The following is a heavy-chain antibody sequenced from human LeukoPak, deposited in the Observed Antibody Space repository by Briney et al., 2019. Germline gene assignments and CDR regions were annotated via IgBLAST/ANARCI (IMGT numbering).Heavy chain of an antibody. J-gene: IGHJ6*02. D-gene: IGHD3-22*01. V-gene: IGHV4-34*01. CDR2: INHSGST. Sequence: SETLSLTCAVYGGSFSAYYWTWIRQPPGKGLEWIGEINHSGSTNYNPSLKSRVTISVDTSKNQFSLKLSSVTAADTAVYYCARGGYYDSSGTNAYYYYGMDVWGQGTTVSVSS. CDR3: ARGGYYDSSGTNAYYYYGMDV. CDR1: GGSFSAYY.